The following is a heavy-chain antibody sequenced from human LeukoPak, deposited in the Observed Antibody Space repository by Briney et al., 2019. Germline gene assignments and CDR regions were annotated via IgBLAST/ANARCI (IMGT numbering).Heavy chain of an antibody. Sequence: GGSLRLSCVASGFPFSSYWMTWVRQAPGKGLEWVSVISGSGGSTYYADSVKGRFTISRVNSKNTLYLQMNSLRAEDTAVYYCARSYYYDGFDSSLGSWGQGTLVTVSS. V-gene: IGHV3-23*01. D-gene: IGHD3-22*01. CDR3: ARSYYYDGFDSSLGS. J-gene: IGHJ4*02. CDR2: ISGSGGST. CDR1: GFPFSSYW.